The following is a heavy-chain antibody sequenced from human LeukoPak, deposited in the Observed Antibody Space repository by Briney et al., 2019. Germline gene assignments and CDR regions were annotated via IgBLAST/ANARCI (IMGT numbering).Heavy chain of an antibody. CDR1: GGTFSNYA. J-gene: IGHJ4*02. CDR3: ARVGAYYYGSGTYEDY. CDR2: IIPIFGTA. Sequence: SVKVSCKASGGTFSNYAITWVRQAPGQGLEWMGGIIPIFGTANYAQKFQGRVTITTDESTSTAYMELSSLRSEDTAVYYCARVGAYYYGSGTYEDYWGRGTLVTVSS. V-gene: IGHV1-69*05. D-gene: IGHD3-10*01.